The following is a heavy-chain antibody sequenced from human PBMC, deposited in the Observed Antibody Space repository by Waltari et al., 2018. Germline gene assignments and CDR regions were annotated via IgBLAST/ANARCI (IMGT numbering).Heavy chain of an antibody. Sequence: QVQLVQSGAEVKKPGASVKVSCKASGYTFTGYYMHWVRQAPGQRLEWMGWINAGNGNTKYSQKFQGRVTITRDTSASTAYMELSSLRSEDTAVYYCARGPRGATFDYWGQGTLVTVSS. CDR2: INAGNGNT. CDR1: GYTFTGYY. D-gene: IGHD1-26*01. V-gene: IGHV1-3*01. J-gene: IGHJ4*02. CDR3: ARGPRGATFDY.